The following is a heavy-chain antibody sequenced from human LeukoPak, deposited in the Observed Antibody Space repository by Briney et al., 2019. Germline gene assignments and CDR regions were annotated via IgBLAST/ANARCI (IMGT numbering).Heavy chain of an antibody. CDR2: ISGSGGST. CDR1: GFTFSSYA. CDR3: AKMSGIQVWSSPGY. V-gene: IGHV3-23*01. Sequence: GGSLRLSCTASGFTFSSYAVSWVRQAPGKGLEWVSTISGSGGSTYYADSVKGRFTISRDNSKNTLYLQMNSLRAGDTAVYYCAKMSGIQVWSSPGYWGQGALVTVSS. J-gene: IGHJ4*02. D-gene: IGHD5-18*01.